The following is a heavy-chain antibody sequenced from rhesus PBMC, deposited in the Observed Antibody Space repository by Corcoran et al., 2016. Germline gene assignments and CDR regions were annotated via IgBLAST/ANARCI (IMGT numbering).Heavy chain of an antibody. CDR2: INPSNGNT. Sequence: QVQLVQSGAEVKKPGASVKPSCKASGYTFTSYYINWERQAPGPVLEWMGWINPSNGNTGYAQKFQGRVTMTRDTSTSTAYMELSSLRSEDTAVYYCTRGAGSRNWYFDLWGPGTPITISS. CDR3: TRGAGSRNWYFDL. J-gene: IGHJ2*01. D-gene: IGHD4-29*01. CDR1: GYTFTSYY. V-gene: IGHV1S9*01.